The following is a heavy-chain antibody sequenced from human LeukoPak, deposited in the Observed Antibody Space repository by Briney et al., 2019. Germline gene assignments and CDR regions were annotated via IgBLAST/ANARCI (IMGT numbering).Heavy chain of an antibody. CDR1: GGSISSTSYY. CDR2: IYYSGNT. D-gene: IGHD3-9*01. V-gene: IGHV4-39*07. CDR3: AREGAEYYNILTGPFDY. Sequence: ASETLSLTCTVSGGSISSTSYYWGWIRQPPGKGLEWIGSIYYSGNTYYNPSLKSRVTISVDTFKNQFSLKLSSVTAADTAVYYCAREGAEYYNILTGPFDYWGQGTLVTVSS. J-gene: IGHJ4*02.